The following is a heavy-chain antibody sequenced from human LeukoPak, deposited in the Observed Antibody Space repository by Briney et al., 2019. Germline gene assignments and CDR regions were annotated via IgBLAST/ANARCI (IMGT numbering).Heavy chain of an antibody. CDR2: IYYSGST. CDR1: GGSISSYY. Sequence: SETLSLTCTVSGGSISSYYWSWIRQPPGKGLEWIGYIYYSGSTNYNPSLKSRVTISVDTPKNQFSLKLSSVTAADTAVYYCARERFWSGSRWYWFDPWGQGTLVTVSS. CDR3: ARERFWSGSRWYWFDP. D-gene: IGHD3-3*01. J-gene: IGHJ5*02. V-gene: IGHV4-59*01.